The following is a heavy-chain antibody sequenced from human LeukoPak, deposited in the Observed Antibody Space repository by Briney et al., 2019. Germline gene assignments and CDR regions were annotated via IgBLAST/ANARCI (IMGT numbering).Heavy chain of an antibody. J-gene: IGHJ4*02. CDR1: GSTFSTYN. D-gene: IGHD3-16*02. CDR3: ARWVTFGGVIVNDF. Sequence: PGGSLRLSCATSGSTFSTYNMNWVRQAPGKGLEWVSSISSSSSYIYYADSVKGRFTISRDNAKNSLYLQMNSLRAEDAAVYYCARWVTFGGVIVNDFWGQGTLVTVSS. V-gene: IGHV3-21*01. CDR2: ISSSSSYI.